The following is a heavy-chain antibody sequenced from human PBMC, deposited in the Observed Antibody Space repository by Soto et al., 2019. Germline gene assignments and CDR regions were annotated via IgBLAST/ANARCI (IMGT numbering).Heavy chain of an antibody. CDR1: GGSISSYY. Sequence: PSETLSLTCTVSGGSISSYYWSWIRQPPGKGLEWIGYIYYSGSTNYNPSLKSRVTISVDTSKNQFSLKLSSVTAADTAVYYCARHLLTGVVPAAMGLDYWGQGTLVTVSS. D-gene: IGHD2-2*01. CDR3: ARHLLTGVVPAAMGLDY. V-gene: IGHV4-59*08. CDR2: IYYSGST. J-gene: IGHJ4*02.